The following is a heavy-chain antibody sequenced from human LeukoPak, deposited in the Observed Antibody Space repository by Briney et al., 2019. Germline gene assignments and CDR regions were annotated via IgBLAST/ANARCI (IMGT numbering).Heavy chain of an antibody. V-gene: IGHV4-30-4*08. Sequence: SQTLSLTCSVSAASISNGDYYWSWLRQPPGKGLEWIGYTYYSGSTYFNTSLKSRVTMSMDTSKNQFSLKLTSVTAADTAVYYCARSPTYGVPGPVEFDYWGQGTLVTVSS. CDR2: TYYSGST. J-gene: IGHJ4*02. CDR1: AASISNGDYY. D-gene: IGHD4-17*01. CDR3: ARSPTYGVPGPVEFDY.